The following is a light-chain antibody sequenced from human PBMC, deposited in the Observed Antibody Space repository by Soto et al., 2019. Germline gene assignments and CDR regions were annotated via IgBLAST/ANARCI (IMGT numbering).Light chain of an antibody. CDR1: QSVSNY. J-gene: IGKJ1*01. V-gene: IGKV3-20*01. CDR2: GAS. Sequence: EILLTQSPGKLSLSPCERATLSCRASQSVSNYLAWYQRKPGQAPRLLIYGASSRATGIPDRFSGSGSGTDFTLTISRLEPEDFAVYYCHQYGGSPQTFGQGTKVEIK. CDR3: HQYGGSPQT.